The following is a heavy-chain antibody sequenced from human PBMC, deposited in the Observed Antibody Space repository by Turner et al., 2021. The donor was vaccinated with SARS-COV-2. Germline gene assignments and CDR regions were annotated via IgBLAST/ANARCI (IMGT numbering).Heavy chain of an antibody. Sequence: QVQLVQSGADVKKHGASVKVVCMAFGNTYTGLYMYWVRQSPRQGLEWMGCINPNSGATNFAQKFQGGVTMTRDTSISTTYMELSRLRSDDTAVYYCARSSSIYSSGWYRPRGAFDIWGQGTMVTVSS. J-gene: IGHJ3*02. CDR1: GNTYTGLY. CDR2: INPNSGAT. D-gene: IGHD6-19*01. CDR3: ARSSSIYSSGWYRPRGAFDI. V-gene: IGHV1-2*02.